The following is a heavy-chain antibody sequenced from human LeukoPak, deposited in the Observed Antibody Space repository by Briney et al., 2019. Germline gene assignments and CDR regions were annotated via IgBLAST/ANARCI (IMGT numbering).Heavy chain of an antibody. D-gene: IGHD3-10*01. CDR1: GFTFSDYY. CDR2: ISSTCSYT. Sequence: GGSLRLSCAASGFTFSDYYMSWIRQAPGKGLEWVSYISSTCSYTNYADSVKGRFTVSRDNAKNSLYLQMNNLRAEDTTLYYCARRGSGSYYNVGDYWGQGTLVTVSS. J-gene: IGHJ4*02. V-gene: IGHV3-11*03. CDR3: ARRGSGSYYNVGDY.